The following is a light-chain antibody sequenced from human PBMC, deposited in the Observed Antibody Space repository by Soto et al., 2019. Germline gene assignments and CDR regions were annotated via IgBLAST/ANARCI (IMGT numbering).Light chain of an antibody. CDR3: SSYTSSSTLV. J-gene: IGLJ1*01. CDR2: DVS. Sequence: QSVLTQPASVSGSPGQSITISCTGTSSDVGGYNYVSWYQQHPGKAPKLMIYDVSNRPSGVSNRFSGYKSGNTASLTISGLQSADEADYYCSSYTSSSTLVFGTGTKLTVL. CDR1: SSDVGGYNY. V-gene: IGLV2-14*01.